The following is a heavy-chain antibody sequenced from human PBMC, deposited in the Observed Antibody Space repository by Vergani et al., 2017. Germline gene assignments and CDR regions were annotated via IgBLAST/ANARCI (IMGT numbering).Heavy chain of an antibody. Sequence: QITLKESGPTLGKPTETLTLTCTFSGFSLNTRGVSVAWIRQPPGKALDWLALIYWNDVQHYSPSLNNRVTITKDTSTNQVVLTMTNMDYVDTGTYYFVYRNTDGGTTGCFYPFYCYYYMYVCVKGTTVTVSS. V-gene: IGHV2-5*04. CDR3: VYRNTDGGTTGCFYPFYCYYYMYV. D-gene: IGHD1-7*01. J-gene: IGHJ6*03. CDR1: GFSLNTRGVS. CDR2: IYWNDVQ.